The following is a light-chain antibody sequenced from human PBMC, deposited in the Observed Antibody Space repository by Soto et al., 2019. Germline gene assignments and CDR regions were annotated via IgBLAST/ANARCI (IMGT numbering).Light chain of an antibody. CDR1: QNIYNH. J-gene: IGKJ1*01. CDR3: QQYNYWWT. V-gene: IGKV3-15*01. Sequence: EIVMTQSPATLSVSPGERATLSCRASQNIYNHLAWDQQKPGQAPRLLIYDASTRSTDIPARFSGSGSGTEFTLTISNLQSEDFAVYYCQQYNYWWTFGQGTKVEFK. CDR2: DAS.